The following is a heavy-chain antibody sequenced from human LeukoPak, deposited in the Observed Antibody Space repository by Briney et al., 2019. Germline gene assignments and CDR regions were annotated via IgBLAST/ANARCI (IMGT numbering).Heavy chain of an antibody. Sequence: ASVKVSCKASGFTFTSSAMQGVRQARGQRLEWIGWIVVGSGNTNYAQKFQERVTITRDMSTSTVYMELSSLRSEGTAVYYCAAAYSSGWYGTLDYWGQGTLVTVSS. J-gene: IGHJ4*02. CDR2: IVVGSGNT. CDR3: AAAYSSGWYGTLDY. V-gene: IGHV1-58*02. CDR1: GFTFTSSA. D-gene: IGHD6-19*01.